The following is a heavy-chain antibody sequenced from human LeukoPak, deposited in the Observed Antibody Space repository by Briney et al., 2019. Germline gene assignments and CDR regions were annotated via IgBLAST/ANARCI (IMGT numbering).Heavy chain of an antibody. CDR3: ARAAGWFDP. V-gene: IGHV3-11*01. CDR2: ISSSSNNI. J-gene: IGHJ5*02. CDR1: GFTFSDYY. Sequence: GGSLRLSCAASGFTFSDYYMTWIRQAPGKGLEWVSYISSSSNNIHYANSVRGRFTISRDNAENSVYLQMNSLRAEDTAIYYCARAAGWFDPWGQGTQVTVSS.